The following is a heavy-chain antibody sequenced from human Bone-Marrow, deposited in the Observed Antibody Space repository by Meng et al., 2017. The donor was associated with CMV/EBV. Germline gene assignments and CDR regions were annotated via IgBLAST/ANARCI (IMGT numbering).Heavy chain of an antibody. CDR2: ISSSGSTI. CDR1: GFTFSDYY. V-gene: IGHV3-11*04. CDR3: AREWDAYCGGDCYMGAGY. Sequence: GGSLRLSCAASGFTFSDYYMSWIRQAPGKGLEWVSYISSSGSTIYYADSVKGRFTISRDNAKNSLYLQMNSLRAEDTAVYYCAREWDAYCGGDCYMGAGYWGQGTLVTVSS. D-gene: IGHD2-21*01. J-gene: IGHJ4*02.